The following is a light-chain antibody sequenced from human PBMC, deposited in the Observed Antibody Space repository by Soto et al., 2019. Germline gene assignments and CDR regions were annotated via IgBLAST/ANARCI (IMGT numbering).Light chain of an antibody. CDR2: DAS. V-gene: IGKV3-15*01. J-gene: IGKJ4*02. CDR3: QQYSNWPPLT. Sequence: EIVLTQSPATLSLSPGERATLSCRASQSVRSNLAWYQQKAGQAPRLLIFDASTRATNIPARFSGSGSGTEFTLTISSLQSEDFAFYYCQQYSNWPPLTFGGGTKVEIK. CDR1: QSVRSN.